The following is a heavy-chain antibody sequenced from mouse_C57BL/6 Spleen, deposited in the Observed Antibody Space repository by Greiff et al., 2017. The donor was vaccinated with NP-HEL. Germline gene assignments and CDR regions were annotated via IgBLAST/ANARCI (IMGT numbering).Heavy chain of an antibody. D-gene: IGHD1-1*01. CDR1: GFSLTSYG. V-gene: IGHV2-5*01. J-gene: IGHJ1*03. Sequence: VLLVESGPGLVQPSQSLSITCTVSGFSLTSYGVHWVRQSPGKGLEWLGVIWRGGSTDYNAAFMSRLSITKDNSTSQVFFKMNSLQADDTAIYYCAKDPTVVADWYFDGWGTGTTVTVSS. CDR3: AKDPTVVADWYFDG. CDR2: IWRGGST.